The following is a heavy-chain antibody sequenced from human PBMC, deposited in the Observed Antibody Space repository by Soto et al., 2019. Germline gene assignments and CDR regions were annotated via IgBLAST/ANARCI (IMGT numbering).Heavy chain of an antibody. CDR3: ARDPRCSGGSCYSRWFDP. CDR1: GFTFSSYW. CDR2: INSDGSST. Sequence: GGSLRLSCAASGFTFSSYWMHWVRQAPGKGLVWVSRINSDGSSTSYADSVKGRFTISRDNAKNTLYLQMNSLRAEDTAVYYCARDPRCSGGSCYSRWFDPWGQGTLVTVSS. V-gene: IGHV3-74*01. D-gene: IGHD2-15*01. J-gene: IGHJ5*02.